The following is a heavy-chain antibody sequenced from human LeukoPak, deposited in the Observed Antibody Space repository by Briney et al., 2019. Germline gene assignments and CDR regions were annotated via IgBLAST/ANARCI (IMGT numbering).Heavy chain of an antibody. Sequence: GGSLRLSCAASGFTFSSYGMHWVRQAPGKGLEWVAVISYDGSSKYYADSVKGRFTISRDNSKNTLSLQMNSLKVEDTAVYYCAKDRDARFDSWGQGTLVIVSS. D-gene: IGHD2-2*01. J-gene: IGHJ4*02. CDR2: ISYDGSSK. CDR1: GFTFSSYG. V-gene: IGHV3-30*18. CDR3: AKDRDARFDS.